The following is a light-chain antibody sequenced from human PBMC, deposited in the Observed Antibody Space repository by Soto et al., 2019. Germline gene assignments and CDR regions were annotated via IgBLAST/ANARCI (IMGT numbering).Light chain of an antibody. V-gene: IGKV3D-15*01. J-gene: IGKJ5*01. CDR3: QQYTQWPIT. Sequence: EVVMTQSPATLSVSPGERATLSCRASQSINRNYLAWYQQKPGQAPRLLIYGISSRATGIPDRFSGSGSGKEFTLPISSLQPEDFGIYYCQQYTQWPITFGQGTRLEIK. CDR2: GIS. CDR1: QSINRN.